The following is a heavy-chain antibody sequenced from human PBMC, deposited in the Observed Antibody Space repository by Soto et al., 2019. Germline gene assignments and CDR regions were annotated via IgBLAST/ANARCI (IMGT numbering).Heavy chain of an antibody. Sequence: SETLSLTCAVYGGSFSGYYWSWIRQPPGKGLEWIGEINHSGSTNYNPSLKSRVTISVDTSKNQVVLTMTNMDPVDTATYYCARASVRGVITQFDYWGHGTLVTVSS. J-gene: IGHJ4*01. V-gene: IGHV4-34*01. D-gene: IGHD3-10*01. CDR2: INHSGST. CDR3: ARASVRGVITQFDY. CDR1: GGSFSGYY.